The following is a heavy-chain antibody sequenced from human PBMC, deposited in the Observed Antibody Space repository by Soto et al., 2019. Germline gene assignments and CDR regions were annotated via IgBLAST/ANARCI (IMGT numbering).Heavy chain of an antibody. CDR1: GYSFTSYW. V-gene: IGHV5-51*01. J-gene: IGHJ4*02. CDR2: IYPGDSDT. Sequence: GESLKISCKGSGYSFTSYWIGWVRQMPGKGLEWMGIIYPGDSDTRYSPSFQGQVTISADKSISTAYLQWSSLKASDTAMYYCARLNGGCTNGVCAGGFDYWGQGTLVTVSS. D-gene: IGHD2-8*01. CDR3: ARLNGGCTNGVCAGGFDY.